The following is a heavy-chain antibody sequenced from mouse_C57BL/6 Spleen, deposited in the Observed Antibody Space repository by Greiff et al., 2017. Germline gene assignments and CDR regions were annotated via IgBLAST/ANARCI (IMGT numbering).Heavy chain of an antibody. Sequence: EVQLVESGPGLVKPSQSLSLTCSVTGYSITSGYYWNWMRQFPGNKLEWMGYISYDGSNNYNPSLKNRISITRDTSKNQFFLKLNSVTTEDTATYYCARDLFYDGYYWYFDVWGTGTTVTVSS. CDR2: ISYDGSN. V-gene: IGHV3-6*01. CDR3: ARDLFYDGYYWYFDV. CDR1: GYSITSGYY. D-gene: IGHD2-3*01. J-gene: IGHJ1*03.